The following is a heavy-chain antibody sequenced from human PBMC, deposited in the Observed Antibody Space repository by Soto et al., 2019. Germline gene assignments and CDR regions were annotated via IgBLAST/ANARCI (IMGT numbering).Heavy chain of an antibody. CDR1: GYHFTSYW. V-gene: IGHV5-10-1*01. CDR2: IDPSDSYT. D-gene: IGHD3-16*01. Sequence: PXESLKSALQGSGYHFTSYWHSLVRQVPGKGLEWMGRIDPSDSYTNYSPSFQGHVTISADKSISTAYLQWSSLKASDTAMYYCARHEEGQGLYYSSGLDFWGQGTTVTVSS. J-gene: IGHJ6*02. CDR3: ARHEEGQGLYYSSGLDF.